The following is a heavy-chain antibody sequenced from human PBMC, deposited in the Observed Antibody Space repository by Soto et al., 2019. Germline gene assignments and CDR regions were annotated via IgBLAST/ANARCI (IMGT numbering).Heavy chain of an antibody. J-gene: IGHJ4*02. D-gene: IGHD6-6*01. CDR1: GGSIRSSNW. CDR2: VYHSGST. V-gene: IGHV4-4*02. CDR3: ARVATKSSKTPGNFDF. Sequence: SETLSLTCAVSGGSIRSSNWWSWVRQPPGKGLEWIGEVYHSGSTNLKPSLESRVTMSVDHSRNQFSLRLTSVTAADTAVYYCARVATKSSKTPGNFDFWGEGPLVTVSS.